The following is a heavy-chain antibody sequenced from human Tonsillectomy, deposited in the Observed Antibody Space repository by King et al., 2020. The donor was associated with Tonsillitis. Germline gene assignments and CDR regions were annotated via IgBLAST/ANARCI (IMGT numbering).Heavy chain of an antibody. V-gene: IGHV3-30*18. J-gene: IGHJ4*02. CDR3: AKEGAYTYGYIKGYYFDY. CDR2: ISYEGSNK. D-gene: IGHD5-18*01. CDR1: GFTFSNYG. Sequence: VQLVESGGGVVQPGRSLRLSCAASGFTFSNYGMHWVRQAPGKGLEWVAVISYEGSNKYYADSVKGRFTISRDNSKNTLYLQMNSLRAEDTAVYYCAKEGAYTYGYIKGYYFDYWGQGTLVTVSS.